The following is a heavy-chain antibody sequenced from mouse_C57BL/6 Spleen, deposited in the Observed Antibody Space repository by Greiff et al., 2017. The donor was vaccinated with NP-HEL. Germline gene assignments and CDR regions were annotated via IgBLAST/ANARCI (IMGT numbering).Heavy chain of an antibody. D-gene: IGHD2-1*01. CDR1: GYTFTDYY. J-gene: IGHJ2*01. CDR3: ARSYGNYFDY. V-gene: IGHV1-76*01. CDR2: IYPGSGNT. Sequence: QVQLQQSGAELVRPGASVKLSCKASGYTFTDYYINWVKQRPGQGLEWIARIYPGSGNTYYNEKFKGKATLTAEKSSSTAYMQLSSLTSEDSAVYFCARSYGNYFDYWGQGTTLTVSS.